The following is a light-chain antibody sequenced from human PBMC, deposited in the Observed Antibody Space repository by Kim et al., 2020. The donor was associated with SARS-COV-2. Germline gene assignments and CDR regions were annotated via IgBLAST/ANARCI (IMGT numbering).Light chain of an antibody. CDR3: SSYTSSNTLV. V-gene: IGLV2-14*03. J-gene: IGLJ3*02. CDR1: GSDIADSKY. CDR2: DVK. Sequence: QSALTQPASVSGSPGQSITISCTGSGSDIADSKYVCWYQQRPGKAPKLILYDVKDRPSGVSERFSGSKSGNTASLTISGLQTEDEARYFCSSYTSSNTLVFGGGTDLTVL.